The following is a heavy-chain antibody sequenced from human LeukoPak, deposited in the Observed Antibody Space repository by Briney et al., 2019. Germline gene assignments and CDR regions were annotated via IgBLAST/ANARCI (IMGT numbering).Heavy chain of an antibody. J-gene: IGHJ4*02. CDR1: EFSVGSNY. CDR3: ATKQWLVSDFDY. CDR2: IYSGGST. V-gene: IGHV3-66*01. Sequence: QPGGSLRLSCAASEFSVGSNYMTWVRQAPGKGLEWVSLIYSGGSTYYADSVKGRFTISRDNSKNTLYLQMNSLRAEDTAVYYCATKQWLVSDFDYWGQGTLVTVSS. D-gene: IGHD6-19*01.